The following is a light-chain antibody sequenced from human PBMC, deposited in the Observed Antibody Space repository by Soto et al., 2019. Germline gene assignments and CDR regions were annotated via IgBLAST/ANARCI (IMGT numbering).Light chain of an antibody. CDR2: GAS. CDR3: QQYGSSPRT. Sequence: LPPSLGPLSVSPGERATLSCRASQSVGSNLAWYQQKPGQAPRLLIYGASTRATGIPARFSGSGSGTEFTLTISRLESEDFAVYYCQQYGSSPRTFGQGTKVDIK. J-gene: IGKJ1*01. CDR1: QSVGSN. V-gene: IGKV3-15*01.